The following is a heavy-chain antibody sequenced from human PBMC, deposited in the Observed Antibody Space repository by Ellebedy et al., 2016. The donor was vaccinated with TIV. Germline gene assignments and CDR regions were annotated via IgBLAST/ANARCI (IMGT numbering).Heavy chain of an antibody. D-gene: IGHD6-19*01. CDR3: TRNQAVAGLGAPGTFDY. CDR2: IKQDGSEK. V-gene: IGHV3-7*01. J-gene: IGHJ4*02. CDR1: GFTFSSYW. Sequence: GESLKISXAASGFTFSSYWMSWVRQAPGKGLEWVANIKQDGSEKYYVDSVKGRFTISRDNAKNSLYLQMNSLRAEDTAVYYCTRNQAVAGLGAPGTFDYWGQGTLVTVSS.